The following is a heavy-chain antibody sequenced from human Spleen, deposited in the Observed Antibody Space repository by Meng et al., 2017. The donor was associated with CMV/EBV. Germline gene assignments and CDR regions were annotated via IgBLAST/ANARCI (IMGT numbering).Heavy chain of an antibody. J-gene: IGHJ4*02. D-gene: IGHD2-2*01. V-gene: IGHV3-7*01. CDR3: ATFLSSTSCYFY. CDR2: IKQDGSEK. Sequence: GESLKISCAASGFTFRSYWISWVRQAPGKGLEWVANIKQDGSEKHYVDSVKGRFTISRDNAKSSLYLQMSSLRAEDTAVYYCATFLSSTSCYFYWGQGTLVTVSS. CDR1: GFTFRSYW.